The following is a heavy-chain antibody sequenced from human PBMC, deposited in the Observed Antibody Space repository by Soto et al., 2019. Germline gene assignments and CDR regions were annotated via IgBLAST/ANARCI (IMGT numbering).Heavy chain of an antibody. D-gene: IGHD4-4*01. Sequence: SETLSLTCAVYGGSFSGYYWSWIRQPPGKGLEWIGEINHSGSTNYNPSHKSRVTISVDTSKNPFSLKLSSVTAAETAVYYCAREGVTSRFDYWGQGTLVTVSS. V-gene: IGHV4-34*01. CDR1: GGSFSGYY. CDR3: AREGVTSRFDY. J-gene: IGHJ4*02. CDR2: INHSGST.